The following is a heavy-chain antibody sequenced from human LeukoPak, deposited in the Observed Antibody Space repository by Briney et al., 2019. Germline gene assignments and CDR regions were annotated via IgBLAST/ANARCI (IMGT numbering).Heavy chain of an antibody. D-gene: IGHD7-27*01. J-gene: IGHJ4*02. CDR2: IRYDGSNK. Sequence: GGSLRLSCAASGFTFSSYGMHWVRQAPGKGLEWVAFIRYDGSNKYYADSVKGRFTISRDNAKNSLYLQMNSLRAEDTAVYYCARDTGDGFDYWGQGTLVTVSS. V-gene: IGHV3-30*02. CDR3: ARDTGDGFDY. CDR1: GFTFSSYG.